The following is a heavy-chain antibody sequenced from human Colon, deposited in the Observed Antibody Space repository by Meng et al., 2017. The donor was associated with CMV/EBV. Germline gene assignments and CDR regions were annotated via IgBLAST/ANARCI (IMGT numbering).Heavy chain of an antibody. CDR3: ATSSRDIEVFDM. Sequence: SQTLSLTCPVSGVSMNGHYWSWIRQSPGKGLEWIGFTYYIGSADIGTRYSPSFESRVSISLDTSKDQFTLRLNSVTAADTAVYFCATSSRDIEVFDMWGQGTKVTVSS. J-gene: IGHJ3*02. CDR2: TYYIGSADIGT. CDR1: GVSMNGHY. V-gene: IGHV4-59*11. D-gene: IGHD1-14*01.